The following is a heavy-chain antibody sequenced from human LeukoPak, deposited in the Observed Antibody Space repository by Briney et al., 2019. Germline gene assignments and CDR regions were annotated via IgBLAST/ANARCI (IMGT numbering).Heavy chain of an antibody. V-gene: IGHV3-7*03. CDR2: INQDGADK. CDR3: AREIVGTHKSRFDP. Sequence: GGSLRLSCAASGFTFSGRWMSWLRQAPGKGLEWVANINQDGADKYYVDSVKGRFTISRDNAKNSLYLQMNSLRAEDTAVYYCAREIVGTHKSRFDPWGQGTLVTVSS. D-gene: IGHD1-26*01. J-gene: IGHJ5*02. CDR1: GFTFSGRW.